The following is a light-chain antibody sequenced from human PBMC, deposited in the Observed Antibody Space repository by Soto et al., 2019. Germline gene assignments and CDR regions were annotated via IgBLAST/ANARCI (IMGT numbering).Light chain of an antibody. CDR1: QSVGNN. V-gene: IGKV3-11*01. CDR3: QQRSNWLSIT. Sequence: EIVMNLSPGTLSVSPGERVTLSCRASQSVGNNLAWHQQKPGQAPRLLIYGASTRAADIPDRFSGSGSGTDFTLTISSLEPEDFAVYYCQQRSNWLSITFGQGTRLEIK. CDR2: GAS. J-gene: IGKJ5*01.